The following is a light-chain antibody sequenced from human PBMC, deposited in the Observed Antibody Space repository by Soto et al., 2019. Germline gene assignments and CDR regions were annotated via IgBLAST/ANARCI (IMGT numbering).Light chain of an antibody. Sequence: QLVLTQSPSASASLGASVKLTCTLSSGHSTYAIAWHQQQPDKGPRYLMKLNSDGSHSKGDGIPDRSSGSSSGAERHLTISSLQSEDEADYYCQTWGTAIHDVVFGGGTKLTVL. CDR3: QTWGTAIHDVV. CDR1: SGHSTYA. V-gene: IGLV4-69*01. J-gene: IGLJ2*01. CDR2: LNSDGSH.